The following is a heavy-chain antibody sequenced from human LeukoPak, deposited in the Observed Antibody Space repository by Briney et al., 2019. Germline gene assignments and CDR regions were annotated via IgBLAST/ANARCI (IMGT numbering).Heavy chain of an antibody. J-gene: IGHJ6*02. CDR1: VGSISSYY. V-gene: IGHV4-59*01. Sequence: SETLFLTCTVSVGSISSYYWSWIRQSPEKGLEWIGDIHYSGSTNHNPSLKSRVTISLDTPKNQFSLKLSSVTAADTAVYYCARGVAVAGTGMSSRYYHGMDVWGQGTTVTVSS. D-gene: IGHD6-13*01. CDR2: IHYSGST. CDR3: ARGVAVAGTGMSSRYYHGMDV.